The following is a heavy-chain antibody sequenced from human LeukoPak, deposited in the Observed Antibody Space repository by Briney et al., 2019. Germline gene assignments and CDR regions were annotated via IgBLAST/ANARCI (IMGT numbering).Heavy chain of an antibody. J-gene: IGHJ4*02. CDR2: IIPIFGTA. D-gene: IGHD3-10*01. V-gene: IGHV1-69*05. CDR3: ARERPGSSGSYTDY. CDR1: GGTFSSYA. Sequence: GASVKVSCKASGGTFSSYAISWVRQAPGQGLEWMGGIIPIFGTANYARKFQGRVTITTDESTSTAYMELGSLRSDGTAVYYCARERPGSSGSYTDYWGQGTLVTVSS.